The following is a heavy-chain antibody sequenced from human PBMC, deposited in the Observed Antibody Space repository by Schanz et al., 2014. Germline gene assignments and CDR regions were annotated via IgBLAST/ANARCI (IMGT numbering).Heavy chain of an antibody. V-gene: IGHV3-33*01. CDR1: GFAFSVYG. Sequence: QVQMVESGGGVVQPGRSLRLSCAASGFAFSVYGMHWVRQAPGKGPEWVAVIWSDGSTKYYADSVRGRFTISRDRFQNTLYLRMSSLRAEDTAVYYCARPRCDYGEGDYWGQGTMVTVSS. J-gene: IGHJ4*02. CDR3: ARPRCDYGEGDY. CDR2: IWSDGSTK. D-gene: IGHD4-17*01.